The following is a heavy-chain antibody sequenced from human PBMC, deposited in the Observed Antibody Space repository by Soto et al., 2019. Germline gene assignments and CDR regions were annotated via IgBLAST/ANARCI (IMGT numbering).Heavy chain of an antibody. V-gene: IGHV1-46*01. J-gene: IGHJ6*02. CDR1: GYTFINYY. CDR2: INPSGGRT. CDR3: AREKASTSLLTHYYYAMDV. Sequence: GASVKVSCKSSGYTFINYYVHWVRQAPGQGLEWMGMINPSGGRTTYPQKFQGRVTMTRDTSTSTVYAELSSLRSDDTAVFYCAREKASTSLLTHYYYAMDVWGQGTTVTVSS.